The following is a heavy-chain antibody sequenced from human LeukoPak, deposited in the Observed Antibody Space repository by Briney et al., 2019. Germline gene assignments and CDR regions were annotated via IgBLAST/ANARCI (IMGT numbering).Heavy chain of an antibody. Sequence: SETLSLTCAVYGGSFSGYYWSWIRQPPGKGLEWIGEINHSGSTNYNPSLKSRVTISVDTSKNQFSLKLSSVTAAGTAVYYCARGGVGYQLHRRSWFDPWGQGTLVTVSS. CDR1: GGSFSGYY. J-gene: IGHJ5*02. V-gene: IGHV4-34*01. D-gene: IGHD2-2*01. CDR2: INHSGST. CDR3: ARGGVGYQLHRRSWFDP.